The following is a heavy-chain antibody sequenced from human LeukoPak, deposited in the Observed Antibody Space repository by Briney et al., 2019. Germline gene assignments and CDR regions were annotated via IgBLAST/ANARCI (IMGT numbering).Heavy chain of an antibody. Sequence: WWSLRLSFASAGFMFSSYAMSWGRKVPRKGLELVSTISGSGGSTYYADSVKGRFTISRDNAKNTLYLQMNNLRAEDTAMYYCARDQRVTGRPDIDYWGQGTLVIVSS. CDR1: GFMFSSYA. D-gene: IGHD6-6*01. V-gene: IGHV3-23*01. CDR2: ISGSGGST. J-gene: IGHJ4*02. CDR3: ARDQRVTGRPDIDY.